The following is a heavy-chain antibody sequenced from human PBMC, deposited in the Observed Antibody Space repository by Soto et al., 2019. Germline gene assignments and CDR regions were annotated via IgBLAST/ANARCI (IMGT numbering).Heavy chain of an antibody. Sequence: EVQLSQSGGGVVQPGGSLRLSCAASGFTFSTYAMSWVRQAPGKGLQWVSVISGSGGGITYADSVKGRFTISRDNSKNTLYLQMNGLRAEDTAVYYCAKDVDRWWFDSWGQGALVTVSS. D-gene: IGHD3-22*01. CDR2: ISGSGGGI. CDR1: GFTFSTYA. V-gene: IGHV3-23*01. CDR3: AKDVDRWWFDS. J-gene: IGHJ5*01.